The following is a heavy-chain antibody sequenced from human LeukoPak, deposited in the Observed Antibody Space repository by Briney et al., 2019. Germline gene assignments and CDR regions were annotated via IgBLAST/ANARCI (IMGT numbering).Heavy chain of an antibody. CDR1: GVTFSNNS. D-gene: IGHD2-21*01. V-gene: IGHV1-69*13. J-gene: IGHJ3*02. CDR3: ARARTSIRFTDSFDI. Sequence: ASVKVSCKTSGVTFSNNSITWVRQAPGQGLEWLGGIIPILRSASYAQKFRGRLRLTSDESATTAYMELSSLSSDDTAMYFCARARTSIRFTDSFDIWSQGTLVTVSS. CDR2: IIPILRSA.